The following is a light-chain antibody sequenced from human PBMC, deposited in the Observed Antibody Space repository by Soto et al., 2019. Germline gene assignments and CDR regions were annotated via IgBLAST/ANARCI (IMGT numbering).Light chain of an antibody. CDR1: SNDIGGYNY. J-gene: IGLJ2*01. Sequence: QPVLTQPRSVSGSPGQAVTISCTGTSNDIGGYNYVSWYQQHPDKAPKLMIFDVSQRPSGVPDRFSGSKSGNTASLTISGLQAEDEADYYCCSYAGSYTFVVFGGGTQLTVL. V-gene: IGLV2-11*01. CDR3: CSYAGSYTFVV. CDR2: DVS.